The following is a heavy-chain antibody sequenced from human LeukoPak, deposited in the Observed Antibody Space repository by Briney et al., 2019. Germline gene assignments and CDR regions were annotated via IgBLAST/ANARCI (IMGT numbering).Heavy chain of an antibody. CDR2: IHWNDDK. Sequence: SGPTLVKPTQTLTLTCTFSGFSLSTAGVGVGWIRQPPGKALEWLALIHWNDDKRYSPSLQSRLIITRGTSEDQVVLTMTNIDPVDTATYFCAHTGGGPTEYYQNYYYMDVWGKGTTVSVSS. V-gene: IGHV2-5*01. CDR1: GFSLSTAGVG. D-gene: IGHD2/OR15-2a*01. CDR3: AHTGGGPTEYYQNYYYMDV. J-gene: IGHJ6*03.